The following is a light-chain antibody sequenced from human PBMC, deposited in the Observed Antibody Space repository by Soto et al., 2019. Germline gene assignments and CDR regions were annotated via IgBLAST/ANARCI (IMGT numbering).Light chain of an antibody. Sequence: SVLTHPPSVSGAPGQGLIISCTGSSSNIGADYGVLWYQQLPGTAPQLLIYAISNRPSAVPDRFSGSKSGISASLAITGLQAVDEADYDCQSYESSSLSGFVFGSGTQVTVL. CDR2: AIS. CDR3: QSYESSSLSGFV. J-gene: IGLJ1*01. V-gene: IGLV1-40*01. CDR1: SSNIGADYG.